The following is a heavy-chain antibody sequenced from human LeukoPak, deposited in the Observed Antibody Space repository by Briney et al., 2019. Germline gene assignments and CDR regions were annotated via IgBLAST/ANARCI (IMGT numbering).Heavy chain of an antibody. CDR1: GGTFSSYA. D-gene: IGHD4-23*01. V-gene: IGHV1-69*05. J-gene: IGHJ6*03. CDR3: ARAVRQCYGGNFGGACCYMDV. Sequence: ASVKVSCKASGGTFSSYAISWVRQAPGQGLEWMGGIIPIFGTANYAQKFQGRVTITTDESTGTAYMELSSLRSEDTAVYYCARAVRQCYGGNFGGACCYMDVWGKGTTVTVSS. CDR2: IIPIFGTA.